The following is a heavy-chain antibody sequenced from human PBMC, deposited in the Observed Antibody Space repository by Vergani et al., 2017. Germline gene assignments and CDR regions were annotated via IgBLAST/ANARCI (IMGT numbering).Heavy chain of an antibody. J-gene: IGHJ6*02. D-gene: IGHD3-10*01. Sequence: QLVESGGGWVQPGGSLRLSCVVSGFDFSSYIMNWVRQAPGKGLEWVSFVSTGTKSQSYAESVKGRFTISRDSAKNSLYLQMDSLRAEDTAVYYCARCPKTQLWFGELLGYGMDVWGQGTTVTVSS. V-gene: IGHV3-48*01. CDR3: ARCPKTQLWFGELLGYGMDV. CDR1: GFDFSSYI. CDR2: VSTGTKSQ.